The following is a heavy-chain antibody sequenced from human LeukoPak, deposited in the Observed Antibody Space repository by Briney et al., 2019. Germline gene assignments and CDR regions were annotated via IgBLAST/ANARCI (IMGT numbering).Heavy chain of an antibody. CDR2: ISSSSSTI. D-gene: IGHD3-22*01. CDR3: ARDDYYDSSGYPIGYMDV. V-gene: IGHV3-48*01. CDR1: GFTFSSYS. J-gene: IGHJ6*03. Sequence: GGSLRLSCAASGFTFSSYSMNWVRQAPGKGLEWVSYISSSSSTIYYADSVKGRFTISRDNAKNSLYLQMNSLRAEDTAVYYCARDDYYDSSGYPIGYMDVWGKGSTVTVSS.